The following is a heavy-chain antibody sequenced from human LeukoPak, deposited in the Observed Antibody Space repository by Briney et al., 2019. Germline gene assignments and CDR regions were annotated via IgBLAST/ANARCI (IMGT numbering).Heavy chain of an antibody. CDR2: INHSGST. V-gene: IGHV4-34*01. CDR3: ARVAWRRWLQSKRYYFDY. J-gene: IGHJ4*02. CDR1: GGSISSYY. D-gene: IGHD5-24*01. Sequence: SETLSLTCTVSGGSISSYYWSWIRQPPGKGLEWIGEINHSGSTNYNPSLKSRVTISVDTSKNQFSLKLSSVTAADTAVYYCARVAWRRWLQSKRYYFDYWGQGTLVTVSS.